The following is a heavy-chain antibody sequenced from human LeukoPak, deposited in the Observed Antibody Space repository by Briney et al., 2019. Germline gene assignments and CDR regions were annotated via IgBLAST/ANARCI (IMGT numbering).Heavy chain of an antibody. J-gene: IGHJ4*02. D-gene: IGHD3-22*01. CDR1: GGSISSGSYY. V-gene: IGHV4-61*02. CDR2: IYTSGST. CDR3: ASSHYDSSGFDY. Sequence: SETLSLTCTVSGGSISSGSYYWSWIRQPAGKGLEWIGRIYTSGSTNYNPSLKSRVTISVDTSKNQFSLKLSPVTAADTAVYYCASSHYDSSGFDYWGQGTLVTVSS.